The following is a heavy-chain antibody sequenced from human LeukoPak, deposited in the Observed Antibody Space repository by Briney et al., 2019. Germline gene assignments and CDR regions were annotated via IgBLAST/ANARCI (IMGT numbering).Heavy chain of an antibody. CDR1: GGTFISYA. V-gene: IGHV1-69*01. D-gene: IGHD1-26*01. CDR3: ASMTGGSYFDYY. CDR2: IIPIFGTA. Sequence: ASVKVSCKASGGTFISYAISWVRQAPGQGLEWMGGIIPIFGTANYAQKFQGRVTITADESTSTAYMELSSLRSEDTAEYYCASMTGGSYFDYYWGQGTLVTVSS. J-gene: IGHJ4*02.